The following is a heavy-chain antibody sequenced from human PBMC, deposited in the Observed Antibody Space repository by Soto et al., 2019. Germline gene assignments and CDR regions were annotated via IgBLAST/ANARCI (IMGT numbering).Heavy chain of an antibody. J-gene: IGHJ4*02. CDR3: AKDRGIAVAGHDY. CDR1: GFTFSSYG. CDR2: ISYDGSNK. V-gene: IGHV3-30*18. Sequence: SLRLSCAASGFTFSSYGMHWVRQAPGKGLEWVAVISYDGSNKYYADSVKGRFTISRDNSKNTLYLQMNSLRAEDTAVYYCAKDRGIAVAGHDYWGQGTLVTVSS. D-gene: IGHD6-19*01.